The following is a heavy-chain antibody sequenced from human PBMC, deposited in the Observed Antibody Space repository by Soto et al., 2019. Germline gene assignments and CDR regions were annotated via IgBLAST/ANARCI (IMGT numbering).Heavy chain of an antibody. CDR3: ARHRGGWPGAFDI. Sequence: SETLSLTCTVSGGSISSYYWSWIRQPPGKGLEWIGYIYYSGSTNYNPSLKSRVTISVDTSKNQFSLKLSSVTAADTAVYYCARHRGGWPGAFDIWGQGTMVTVSS. CDR2: IYYSGST. D-gene: IGHD3-10*01. V-gene: IGHV4-59*08. CDR1: GGSISSYY. J-gene: IGHJ3*02.